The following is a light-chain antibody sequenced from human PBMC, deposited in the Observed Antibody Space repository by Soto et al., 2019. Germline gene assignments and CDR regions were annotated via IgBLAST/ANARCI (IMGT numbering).Light chain of an antibody. CDR1: QSVSSN. J-gene: IGKJ2*01. CDR3: QQYNNWPYT. V-gene: IGKV3-15*01. Sequence: EIVMTQSPATLAVSPGERAALSCRASQSVSSNFAWYQQQPGQAPRLLIYGASSRATGTPARFSGSGSGTEFTLTISSLQSEDFADYYCQQYNNWPYTFGLGTKLEIK. CDR2: GAS.